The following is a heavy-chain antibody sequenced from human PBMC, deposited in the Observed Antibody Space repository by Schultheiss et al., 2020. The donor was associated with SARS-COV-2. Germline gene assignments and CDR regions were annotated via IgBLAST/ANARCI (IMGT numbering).Heavy chain of an antibody. J-gene: IGHJ4*02. D-gene: IGHD3-16*01. Sequence: GGSLRLSCAASGFNLRNYWMDWVRQAPGKGLQWVANIKQDGSVEHYVDSVRGRFIISRDNAKNSLDLQMNSLRVDDTAVYYCVKEGEEMGTCWGQGTLVTVSS. V-gene: IGHV3-7*03. CDR3: VKEGEEMGTC. CDR1: GFNLRNYW. CDR2: IKQDGSVE.